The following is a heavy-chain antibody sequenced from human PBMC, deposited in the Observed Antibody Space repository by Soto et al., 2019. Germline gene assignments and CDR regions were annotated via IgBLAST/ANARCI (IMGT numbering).Heavy chain of an antibody. D-gene: IGHD3-22*01. J-gene: IGHJ6*02. CDR3: ARGGYYDSSGARNYHYYGMDV. Sequence: ASGKVSCKASGYSFSSYGITWVRQAPGQGLEWLGWISPYNDDTKYAQRLQGRVTMTTDTSTRTAYMDIRGLRSDDTAIYYCARGGYYDSSGARNYHYYGMDVWGQGTTVTVSS. CDR1: GYSFSSYG. V-gene: IGHV1-18*01. CDR2: ISPYNDDT.